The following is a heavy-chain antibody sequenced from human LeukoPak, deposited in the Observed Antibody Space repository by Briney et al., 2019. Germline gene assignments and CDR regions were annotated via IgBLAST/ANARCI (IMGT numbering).Heavy chain of an antibody. CDR3: TRDPTVGAPDYFDY. V-gene: IGHV3-30*04. CDR2: MSTDGSLK. Sequence: GGSLGLSCAASGFTFSNYVMHWVRQAPGKGLEWVAVMSTDGSLKIYPDSVKGRFTISRDNSKNTLSLQMNSLRTEDTGVYYCTRDPTVGAPDYFDYWGQGTLVTVSS. D-gene: IGHD1-26*01. CDR1: GFTFSNYV. J-gene: IGHJ4*02.